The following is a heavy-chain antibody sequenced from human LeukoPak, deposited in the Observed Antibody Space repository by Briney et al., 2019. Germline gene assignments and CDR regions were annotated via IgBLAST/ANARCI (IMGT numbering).Heavy chain of an antibody. CDR2: IIPILGIA. CDR3: ARPDYYYYDSSGYYYY. Sequence: SVKVSCKASGGTFSSYTISWVRQAPGHGREWMGGIIPILGIANYAQKFQASVTITADKSTSTAYMELSSLRSEDTAVYYCARPDYYYYDSSGYYYYWGQGTLVTVSS. J-gene: IGHJ4*02. D-gene: IGHD3-22*01. CDR1: GGTFSSYT. V-gene: IGHV1-69*02.